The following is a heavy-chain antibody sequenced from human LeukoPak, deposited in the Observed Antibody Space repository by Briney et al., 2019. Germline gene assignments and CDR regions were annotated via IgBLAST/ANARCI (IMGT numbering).Heavy chain of an antibody. J-gene: IGHJ6*03. CDR2: IGTASDT. D-gene: IGHD1-1*01. CDR3: ARGPPRGKYYYMDV. CDR1: GFTFSSFD. Sequence: GGSLRLSCAASGFTFSSFDMHWVRQPTGQGLEWVSTIGTASDTYYPGSVEGRFTLSRDNAKNSLYLQMSSLTAGDTAVYYCARGPPRGKYYYMDVWGKGTTVTVSS. V-gene: IGHV3-13*01.